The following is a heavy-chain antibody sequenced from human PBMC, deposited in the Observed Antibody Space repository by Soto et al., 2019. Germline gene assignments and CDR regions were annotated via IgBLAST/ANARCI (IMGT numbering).Heavy chain of an antibody. V-gene: IGHV3-30-3*01. J-gene: IGHJ5*02. D-gene: IGHD3-9*01. Sequence: QVQLVESGGGVVQPGRSLRLSCAASGFTFSSYAMHWVRQAPGKGLKWVAVISYDGSNKYYADSVKGRFTISRDNSKNTLYLQMNSLRAEDTAVYYCARGGGDIFSNWFDPWGQGTLVTVSS. CDR1: GFTFSSYA. CDR2: ISYDGSNK. CDR3: ARGGGDIFSNWFDP.